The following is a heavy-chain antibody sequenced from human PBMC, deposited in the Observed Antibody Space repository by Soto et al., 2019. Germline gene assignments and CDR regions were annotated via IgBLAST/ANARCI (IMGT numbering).Heavy chain of an antibody. V-gene: IGHV3-48*02. CDR2: ISSSSTTI. J-gene: IGHJ4*02. Sequence: EVQLVESGGGLVQPGGSLRLSCAASGFTFSSYSMNWVRQAPGKGLEWVSYISSSSTTIYYADSVKGRFTISRDNAKNSLYLQMNSLRDEVTALYYCARDYYDSSAYYFLDYWGQGILVTVSS. CDR1: GFTFSSYS. D-gene: IGHD3-22*01. CDR3: ARDYYDSSAYYFLDY.